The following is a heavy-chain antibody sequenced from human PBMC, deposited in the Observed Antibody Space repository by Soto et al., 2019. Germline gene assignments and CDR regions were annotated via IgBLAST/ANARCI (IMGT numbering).Heavy chain of an antibody. CDR3: ARGLNPFFGVISNLPD. V-gene: IGHV1-18*01. CDR2: INTYNDNT. J-gene: IGHJ4*02. CDR1: GYAFISYG. Sequence: ASVKGSCKASGYAFISYGISWVRQAPGQGLEWMGWINTYNDNTNYPQKFQGRVTMTTDTSTSTAYMELTSLRSDDTAVYYCARGLNPFFGVISNLPDRGQGTPVTVSS. D-gene: IGHD3-3*01.